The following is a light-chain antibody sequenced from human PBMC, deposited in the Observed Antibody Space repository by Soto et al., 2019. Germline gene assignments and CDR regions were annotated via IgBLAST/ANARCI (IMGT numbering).Light chain of an antibody. V-gene: IGLV2-14*01. CDR3: NSFTTSSTYV. CDR1: SSDVGAYNY. Sequence: QSALTQPASVSGSPGQSITISCTGTSSDVGAYNYVSWFQQHPGKAPTLIISEVSNRPSGVSNRFSGSKSGNAASLTISGLQAEDEADYYCNSFTTSSTYVFGTGTKVTVL. J-gene: IGLJ1*01. CDR2: EVS.